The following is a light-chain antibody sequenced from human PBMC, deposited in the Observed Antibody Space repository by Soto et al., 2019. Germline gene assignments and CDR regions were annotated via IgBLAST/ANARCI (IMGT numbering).Light chain of an antibody. CDR3: QQYNTYPWT. CDR2: KAS. Sequence: GDRVTIPCRASESINNYLAWYQQKPGKAPNLLIYKASSLESGVPSRFSGSGSGTEFTLTISSLQPDDFATYYCQQYNTYPWTFGQGTKVEIK. J-gene: IGKJ1*01. CDR1: ESINNY. V-gene: IGKV1-5*03.